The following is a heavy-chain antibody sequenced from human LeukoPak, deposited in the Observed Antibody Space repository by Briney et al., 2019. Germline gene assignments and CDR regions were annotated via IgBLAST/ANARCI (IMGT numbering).Heavy chain of an antibody. CDR3: ARDIFYFDY. D-gene: IGHD2-15*01. J-gene: IGHJ4*02. CDR1: GGSISSPSYY. CDR2: IYTSGRT. V-gene: IGHV4-61*02. Sequence: SETLSLTCTVSGGSISSPSYYWIWIRQPAGKGLEWIGRIYTSGRTTYNPSLQSRVTISVDTSKKQVSLTLDSVTAADTATYYCARDIFYFDYWGQGIQVTVSS.